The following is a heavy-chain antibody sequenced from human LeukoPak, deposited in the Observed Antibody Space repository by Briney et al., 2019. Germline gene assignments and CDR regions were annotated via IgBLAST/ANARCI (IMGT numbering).Heavy chain of an antibody. D-gene: IGHD4-23*01. CDR1: GGSFSGYY. V-gene: IGHV4-34*01. J-gene: IGHJ4*02. CDR2: INHSGST. CDR3: ARDHLSTVVTLDY. Sequence: PSETLSLICAVYGGSFSGYYWSWIRQPPGKGLEWIGEINHSGSTNYNPSLKSRVTISVDTSKNQFSLKLSSVTAADTAVYYCARDHLSTVVTLDYWGQGTLVTVSS.